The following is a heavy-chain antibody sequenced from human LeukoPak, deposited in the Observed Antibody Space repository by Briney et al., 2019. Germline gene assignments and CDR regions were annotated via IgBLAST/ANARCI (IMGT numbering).Heavy chain of an antibody. J-gene: IGHJ4*02. V-gene: IGHV4-34*01. Sequence: SETLSLTCAVYGGSFSGYYWSWIRQPPGRGLEWIGEINHSGSTNYNPSLKSRVTISVDTSKNQFSLKLSSVTAADTAVYYCASTKRHYDYVWGSYRYYFDYWGQGTLVTVSS. D-gene: IGHD3-16*02. CDR3: ASTKRHYDYVWGSYRYYFDY. CDR2: INHSGST. CDR1: GGSFSGYY.